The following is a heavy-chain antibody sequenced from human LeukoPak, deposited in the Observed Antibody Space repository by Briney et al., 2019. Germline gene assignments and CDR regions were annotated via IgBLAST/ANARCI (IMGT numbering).Heavy chain of an antibody. V-gene: IGHV3-23*01. Sequence: GGSLRLSCAASGFTFSSYAMSWVRQAPGKGLEWVSAVSGSGSSTYYADSVKGRFTISRDSSKNTLYLQMNSLRAEDTAVYYCATDLYCSSTSCYINWGQGTLVTVSS. J-gene: IGHJ4*02. D-gene: IGHD2-2*02. CDR3: ATDLYCSSTSCYIN. CDR1: GFTFSSYA. CDR2: VSGSGSST.